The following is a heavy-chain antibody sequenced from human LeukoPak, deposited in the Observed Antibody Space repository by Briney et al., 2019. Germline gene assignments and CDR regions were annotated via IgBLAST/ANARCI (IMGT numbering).Heavy chain of an antibody. CDR3: ARGRSSWYGSYYIDY. CDR1: GGSFSGYY. V-gene: IGHV4-34*01. D-gene: IGHD6-13*01. Sequence: PSETLSLTCAVYGGSFSGYYWSRLRQPPGKGLEWIGEINHSGSTNYNPSLKSRITISVDTSKNQFSLKLSSVTAADTAVYYCARGRSSWYGSYYIDYWGQGTLVTVSS. CDR2: INHSGST. J-gene: IGHJ4*02.